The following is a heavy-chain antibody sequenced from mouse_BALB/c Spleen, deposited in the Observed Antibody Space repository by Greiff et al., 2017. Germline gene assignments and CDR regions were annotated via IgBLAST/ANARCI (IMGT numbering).Heavy chain of an antibody. CDR3: ARGKYGNYFDY. J-gene: IGHJ2*01. CDR1: GYSITSDYA. CDR2: ISYSGST. Sequence: EVQLMESGPGLVKPSQSLSLTCTVTGYSITSDYAWNWIRQFPGNKLEWMGYISYSGSTSYNPSLKSRISITRDTSKNQFFLQLNSVTTEDTATYYCARGKYGNYFDYWGQGTTLTVSS. D-gene: IGHD2-10*02. V-gene: IGHV3-2*02.